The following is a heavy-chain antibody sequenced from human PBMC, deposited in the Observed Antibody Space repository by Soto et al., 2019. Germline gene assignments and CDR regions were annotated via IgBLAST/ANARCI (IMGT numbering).Heavy chain of an antibody. V-gene: IGHV1-69*13. CDR2: IIPIFGTA. CDR1: GCTCSSYA. J-gene: IGHJ6*02. D-gene: IGHD3-10*01. Sequence: SVKVSCKASGCTCSSYAISWVRQAPGQGLEWMGGIIPIFGTANYAQKFQGRVTITADESTSTAYMELRSLRSEDKAVYYCARVRWFGELSNYYDYGMDVWGQGTTVTVSS. CDR3: ARVRWFGELSNYYDYGMDV.